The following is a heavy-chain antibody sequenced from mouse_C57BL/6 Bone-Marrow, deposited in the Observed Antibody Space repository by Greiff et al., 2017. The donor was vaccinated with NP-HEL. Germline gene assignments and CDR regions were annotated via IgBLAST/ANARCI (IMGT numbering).Heavy chain of an antibody. CDR3: ALITTVVFDY. J-gene: IGHJ2*01. CDR1: GYAFSSSW. V-gene: IGHV1-82*01. CDR2: IYPGDGDT. D-gene: IGHD1-1*01. Sequence: VQLQQSGPELVKPGASVKISCKASGYAFSSSWMNWVKQRPGKGLEWIGRIYPGDGDTNYNGKFKGKATLTADKSSSTAYMQLSSLTSEDSAVYFCALITTVVFDYWGQGTTLTVSS.